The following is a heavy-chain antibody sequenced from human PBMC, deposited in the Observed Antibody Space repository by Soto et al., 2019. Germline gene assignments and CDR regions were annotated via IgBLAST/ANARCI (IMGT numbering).Heavy chain of an antibody. CDR3: ARGVGLTLIARFRGNWFDP. J-gene: IGHJ5*02. D-gene: IGHD2-21*01. V-gene: IGHV1-18*04. Sequence: GASVKVSCKASGYTFTSYGISWVRQAPGQGLEWMGWISAYNGNTNYAQKLQGRVTMTTDTSTSTAYMELRSLRSDDTAVYYCARGVGLTLIARFRGNWFDPWGQGTLVTVSS. CDR2: ISAYNGNT. CDR1: GYTFTSYG.